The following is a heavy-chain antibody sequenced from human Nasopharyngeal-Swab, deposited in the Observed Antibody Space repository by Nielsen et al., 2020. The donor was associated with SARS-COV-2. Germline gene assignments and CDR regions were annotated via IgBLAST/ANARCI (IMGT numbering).Heavy chain of an antibody. CDR1: GGSFSGYY. CDR2: INHSGST. V-gene: IGHV4-34*01. D-gene: IGHD6-13*01. Sequence: SETLSLTCAVYGGSFSGYYWSWIRQPPGEGLEWIGEINHSGSTNYNPSLKSRVTISVDTSKNQFSLKLSSVTAADTAVYYCARFSSSWYGFGYWGQGTLVTVSS. J-gene: IGHJ4*02. CDR3: ARFSSSWYGFGY.